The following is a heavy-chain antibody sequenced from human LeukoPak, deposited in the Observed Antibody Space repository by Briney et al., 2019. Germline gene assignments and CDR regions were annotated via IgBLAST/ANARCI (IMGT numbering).Heavy chain of an antibody. CDR3: ARVPYCSGGSCYSGFDY. CDR1: GYTFTSYY. Sequence: ASVKVSCKSSGYTFTSYYMHWMRHATGQGLEWMGIINPSGGSTSYSQKFQDRVTMTRDTSTSTVYMELSSLRSEDTAVYYCARVPYCSGGSCYSGFDYWGQGTLVTVSS. D-gene: IGHD2-15*01. V-gene: IGHV1-46*01. CDR2: INPSGGST. J-gene: IGHJ4*02.